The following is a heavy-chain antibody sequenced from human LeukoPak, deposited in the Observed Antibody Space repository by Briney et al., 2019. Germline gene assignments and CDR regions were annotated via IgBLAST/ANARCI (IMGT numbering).Heavy chain of an antibody. Sequence: GGSLRLSCAASGFTFSSYGIHWVRQAPGKGLEWVAVASSDGSIKYYADSGKGRFTISRGTSKNTVYLQMNSLGTEDTAFYYCARGYSSSWLGYFDYWGQGTLVTVSS. D-gene: IGHD6-13*01. CDR1: GFTFSSYG. CDR2: ASSDGSIK. J-gene: IGHJ4*02. CDR3: ARGYSSSWLGYFDY. V-gene: IGHV3-30*03.